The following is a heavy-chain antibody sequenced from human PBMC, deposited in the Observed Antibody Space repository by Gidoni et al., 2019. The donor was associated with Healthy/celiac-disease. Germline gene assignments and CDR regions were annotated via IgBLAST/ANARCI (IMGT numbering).Heavy chain of an antibody. D-gene: IGHD3-16*01. V-gene: IGHV4-34*01. J-gene: IGHJ4*02. CDR2: INHSGST. Sequence: PGKGLEWIGEINHSGSTNYNPSLKSRVTISVDTSKNQFSLKLSSVTAADTAVYYCAREGDKGNIDYWGQGTLVTVSS. CDR3: AREGDKGNIDY.